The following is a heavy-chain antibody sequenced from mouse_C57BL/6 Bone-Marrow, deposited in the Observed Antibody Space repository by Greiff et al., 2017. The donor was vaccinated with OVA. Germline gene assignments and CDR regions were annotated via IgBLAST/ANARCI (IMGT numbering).Heavy chain of an antibody. V-gene: IGHV3-6*01. J-gene: IGHJ3*01. D-gene: IGHD1-1*01. CDR3: ARDTDYGSSYERGFAY. CDR2: ISYDGSN. Sequence: EVQLQESGPGLVKPSQSLSLTCSVTGYSITSGYYWNWIRQFPGNKLEWMGYISYDGSNNYNPSLKNRISITRDTSKNQFFLKLNSVTTEDTATYYCARDTDYGSSYERGFAYWGQGTLVTVSA. CDR1: GYSITSGYY.